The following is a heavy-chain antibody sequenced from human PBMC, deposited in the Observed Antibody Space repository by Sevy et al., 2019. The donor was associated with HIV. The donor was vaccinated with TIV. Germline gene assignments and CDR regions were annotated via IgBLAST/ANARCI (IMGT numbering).Heavy chain of an antibody. CDR2: INSDGSST. Sequence: GGSLRLPCAASGFTFSSYWMHWVRQAPGKGLVWVSRINSDGSSTSYADSVKGRFTISRDNAKNTLYLQMNSLRAEDTAVYYCAGYCSGGSCYQGIWGQGTMVTVSS. CDR3: AGYCSGGSCYQGI. J-gene: IGHJ3*02. V-gene: IGHV3-74*01. D-gene: IGHD2-15*01. CDR1: GFTFSSYW.